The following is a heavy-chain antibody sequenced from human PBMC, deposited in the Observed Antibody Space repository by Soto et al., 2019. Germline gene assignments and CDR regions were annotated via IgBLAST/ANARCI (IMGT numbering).Heavy chain of an antibody. J-gene: IGHJ4*02. D-gene: IGHD6-19*01. V-gene: IGHV6-1*01. Sequence: PSQTLSLTCAISGDSVSITSSSWNWIRQSPSRGLEWLGRTYYRSKWYNDYAPSVKSRMTINPDTSKNQFSLQLNSVTPEDTAVYYCARDFGSGWYRYSFDSWGQGTLVTVSS. CDR3: ARDFGSGWYRYSFDS. CDR1: GDSVSITSSS. CDR2: TYYRSKWYN.